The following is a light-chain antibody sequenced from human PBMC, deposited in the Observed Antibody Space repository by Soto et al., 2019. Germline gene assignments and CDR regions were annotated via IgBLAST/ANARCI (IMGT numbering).Light chain of an antibody. V-gene: IGKV3D-20*02. Sequence: EIVLTQSPGTLSLSPGESAALSCRASQSVTSNYLVWYRQKPGQAPRLLIYAISSRAAGIPDRFNGIGSGTDFTLTITRLEPEDSAVYYCQQHSNSPWTFGQGTRVEV. CDR3: QQHSNSPWT. CDR1: QSVTSNY. J-gene: IGKJ1*01. CDR2: AIS.